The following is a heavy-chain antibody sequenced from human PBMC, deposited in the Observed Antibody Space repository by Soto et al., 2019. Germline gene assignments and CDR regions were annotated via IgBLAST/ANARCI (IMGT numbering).Heavy chain of an antibody. CDR2: IIPTFDIV. D-gene: IGHD2-15*01. CDR1: GDTFSSYG. J-gene: IGHJ4*02. Sequence: QVQLVQSGAEVKKPGSSVRVSCKVSGDTFSSYGISWVRQAPGQGLEWMGGIIPTFDIVNYAQSFQGRVTITADKSTDTVYMELSSLTSEDTAVFYCARVPPGYCSGGACYTYYLDFWGQGTLVTVSS. CDR3: ARVPPGYCSGGACYTYYLDF. V-gene: IGHV1-69*17.